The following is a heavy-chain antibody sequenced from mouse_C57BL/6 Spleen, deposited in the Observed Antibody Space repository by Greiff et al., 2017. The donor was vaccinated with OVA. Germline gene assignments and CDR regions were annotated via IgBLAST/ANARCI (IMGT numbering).Heavy chain of an antibody. CDR2: IYPGDGST. J-gene: IGHJ1*03. CDR1: GYTFTGHT. CDR3: ARHLVSWYFDV. V-gene: IGHV1-78*01. Sequence: VQLQQSDAELVKPGASVKISCKVSGYTFTGHTIHWMKQRPGKGLEWIGYIYPGDGSTKYNEKFKGKATLTADKSSSTAYMQLNSLTSEASAVYFCARHLVSWYFDVWGTGTTVTVSS. D-gene: IGHD6-2*01.